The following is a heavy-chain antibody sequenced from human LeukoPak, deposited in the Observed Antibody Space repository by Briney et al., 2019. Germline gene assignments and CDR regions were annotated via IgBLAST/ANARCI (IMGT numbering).Heavy chain of an antibody. CDR3: AKNGDRGAYCSGGSCYPYYYYYIDV. V-gene: IGHV3-23*01. CDR1: GFTFGSSA. D-gene: IGHD2-15*01. Sequence: GGSLRLSCAASGFTFGSSAMSWVRQAPGKGLEWVSSISGSGSGGSTYYADSVKGRFTISRDNSKNTLYLQMNSLRAEDTAIYYCAKNGDRGAYCSGGSCYPYYYYYIDVWGKGTTVTISS. J-gene: IGHJ6*03. CDR2: ISGSGSGGST.